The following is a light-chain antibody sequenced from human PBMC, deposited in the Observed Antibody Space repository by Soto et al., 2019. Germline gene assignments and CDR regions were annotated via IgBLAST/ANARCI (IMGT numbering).Light chain of an antibody. CDR2: DVN. J-gene: IGLJ1*01. V-gene: IGLV2-11*01. CDR1: SSDVGDYNY. Sequence: QSALTQPRSVSGSPGQSVTISCTGTSSDVGDYNYVSWYQQHPGKAPKLMIYDVNQRPSGVPDRFSGSKSGNTASLTISGLQAEDEADYYCCSYTSTSSPFVFGTGTKLTVL. CDR3: CSYTSTSSPFV.